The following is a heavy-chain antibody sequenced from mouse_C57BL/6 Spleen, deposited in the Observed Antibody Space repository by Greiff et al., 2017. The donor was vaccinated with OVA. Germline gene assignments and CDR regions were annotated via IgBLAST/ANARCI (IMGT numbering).Heavy chain of an antibody. CDR1: GYTFTSYW. CDR3: GRQGSSGDEAFDY. V-gene: IGHV1-69*01. CDR2: IDPSDSYT. D-gene: IGHD3-2*02. Sequence: QVQLQQPGAELVMPGASVKLSCKASGYTFTSYWMHWVKQRPGQGLEWIGEIDPSDSYTNYNQKFKGKSTLTVDKSSSTAYMQLSSLTSEDSAVYYCGRQGSSGDEAFDYWGQGTTLTVSS. J-gene: IGHJ2*01.